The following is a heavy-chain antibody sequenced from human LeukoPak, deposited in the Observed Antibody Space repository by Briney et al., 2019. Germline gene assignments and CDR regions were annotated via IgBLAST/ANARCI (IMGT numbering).Heavy chain of an antibody. Sequence: GASVKVSCKASGYTFTSYDINWVRQATGQGLEWMGWMDPNSGNTGYAQKFQGRVTMTRNTSISTAYMELSSLRSEDTAVYYCARSSFGWLPCIDYWGQGTLVTVSS. V-gene: IGHV1-8*01. D-gene: IGHD5-24*01. CDR1: GYTFTSYD. J-gene: IGHJ4*02. CDR3: ARSSFGWLPCIDY. CDR2: MDPNSGNT.